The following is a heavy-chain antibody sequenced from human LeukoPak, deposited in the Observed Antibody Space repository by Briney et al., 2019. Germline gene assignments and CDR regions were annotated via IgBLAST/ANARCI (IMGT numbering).Heavy chain of an antibody. CDR1: GLTLSTNW. V-gene: IGHV3-7*01. CDR3: VRWGTLSP. CDR2: INQDGGDK. D-gene: IGHD1-1*01. Sequence: GESLRLSCATSGLTLSTNWMSWVRQAPGKGLEWVANINQDGGDKNYVDFVKGRFTISRDNAKNSLYLQMNSLRVEDTAVYYCVRWGTLSPWGQGTLVTVSS. J-gene: IGHJ5*02.